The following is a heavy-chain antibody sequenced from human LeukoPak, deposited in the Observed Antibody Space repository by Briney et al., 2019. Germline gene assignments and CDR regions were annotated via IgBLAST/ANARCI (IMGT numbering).Heavy chain of an antibody. CDR2: MNPNSGNT. J-gene: IGHJ4*02. Sequence: ASVKVSCKASGYTFTGYYMHWVRQAPGQGLEWMGWMNPNSGNTGYAQKFQGRVTITRNTSISTAYMELSSLRSEDTAVYYCARAPVGASDYWGQGTLVTVSS. V-gene: IGHV1-8*03. CDR1: GYTFTGYY. D-gene: IGHD1-26*01. CDR3: ARAPVGASDY.